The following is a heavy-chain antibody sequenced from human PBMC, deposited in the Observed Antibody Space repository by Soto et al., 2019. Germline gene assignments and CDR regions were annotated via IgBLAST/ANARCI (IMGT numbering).Heavy chain of an antibody. V-gene: IGHV3-23*01. D-gene: IGHD3-16*01. CDR2: ISPGGDNT. J-gene: IGHJ4*02. CDR3: AKPEHVASWGNGPDY. Sequence: EVQLLESGGGLVQPGGSLRLACAASGFTFRSYAMSWVRQAPGKGLEWVSIISPGGDNTYYADSVKGRFTISRDNSRDTLYLQLNSLRAEDTAVYYCAKPEHVASWGNGPDYWGQGTLVSVSS. CDR1: GFTFRSYA.